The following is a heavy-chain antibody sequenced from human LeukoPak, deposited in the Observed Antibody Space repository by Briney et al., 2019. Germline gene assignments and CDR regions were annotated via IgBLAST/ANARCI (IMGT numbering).Heavy chain of an antibody. J-gene: IGHJ5*02. V-gene: IGHV3-7*01. Sequence: PGGSLRLSCAASGFSFSYYWMSWVRQAPGKGPEWVANIKQDGSEKYYVDSVKGRFTISRDNAKKSLYLQMSSLRAEDTAVYYCARDAEVGTLFGVLSRYNWFDPWGQGALVTFSS. CDR3: ARDAEVGTLFGVLSRYNWFDP. CDR2: IKQDGSEK. CDR1: GFSFSYYW. D-gene: IGHD3-3*01.